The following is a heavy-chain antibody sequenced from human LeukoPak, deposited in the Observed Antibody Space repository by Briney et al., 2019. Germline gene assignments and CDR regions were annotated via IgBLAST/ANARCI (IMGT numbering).Heavy chain of an antibody. CDR1: GGTFSSYA. J-gene: IGHJ4*02. CDR3: ARAEYGYSIHDH. V-gene: IGHV1-69*13. D-gene: IGHD6-13*01. Sequence: SVKVSCKASGGTFSSYAISWVRQAPGQGLEWMGGIIPIFGTANYAQKFQGRVTITADESTSTAYMELSSLRSEDTAVYYCARAEYGYSIHDHWGQGTLVTVSS. CDR2: IIPIFGTA.